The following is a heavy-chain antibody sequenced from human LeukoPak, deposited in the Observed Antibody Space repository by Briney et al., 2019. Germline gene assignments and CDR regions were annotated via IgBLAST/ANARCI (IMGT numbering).Heavy chain of an antibody. V-gene: IGHV3-30*03. Sequence: GRSLRLSCEASGFTFIGYGMHWVRQAPGKGLEWVAGISYDGSNQYYTDSVKGRFTISRDNSKNTLYLQMNSLRPEDTALYMAATLIDYWGQGTLVTVSS. CDR1: GFTFIGYG. D-gene: IGHD2-15*01. J-gene: IGHJ4*02. CDR3: ATLIDY. CDR2: ISYDGSNQ.